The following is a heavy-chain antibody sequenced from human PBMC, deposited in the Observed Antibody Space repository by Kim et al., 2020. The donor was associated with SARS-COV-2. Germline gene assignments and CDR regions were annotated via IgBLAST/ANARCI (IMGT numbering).Heavy chain of an antibody. D-gene: IGHD2-2*01. CDR1: GYTFTTYS. CDR2: IDLITGGT. J-gene: IGHJ4*02. V-gene: IGHV1-46*01. CDR3: ARERPATLYFDY. Sequence: ASVKVSCKASGYTFTTYSIHWVRQAPGQGLEWMGMIDLITGGTNYAQRFRGRVTMTRDTSTSTVYVDLSSLRSDDTAVYYCARERPATLYFDYWGQGTLVTVSS.